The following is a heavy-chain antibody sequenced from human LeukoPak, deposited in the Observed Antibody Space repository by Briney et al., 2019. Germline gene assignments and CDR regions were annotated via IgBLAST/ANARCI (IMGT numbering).Heavy chain of an antibody. CDR1: GFTVNSAW. J-gene: IGHJ4*02. V-gene: IGHV3-7*03. CDR2: IKLDGSEK. D-gene: IGHD3-3*01. CDR3: ARDQYDTWSRRGNFDS. Sequence: GGSLRLSCAASGFTVNSAWMNWVRQAPGKGLEWVANIKLDGSEKNYVDSVKGRFTISRDNTKNSLYLQMNSLRVEDTAVFYCARDQYDTWSRRGNFDSWGQGTLVIVSS.